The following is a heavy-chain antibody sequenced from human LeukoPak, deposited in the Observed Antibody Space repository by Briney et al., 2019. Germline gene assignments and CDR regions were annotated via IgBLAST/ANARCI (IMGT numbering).Heavy chain of an antibody. CDR1: GFTFSKSW. Sequence: PGGSLRLSCAASGFTFSKSWMTWVRQAPGKGLEWVANIKPDGSETYYVDSVMGRFTISRDNAKNSVYLQMNRLRAEDTAVYYCARDRSISGVVTIDFWGQGTLVTVSS. J-gene: IGHJ4*02. CDR2: IKPDGSET. D-gene: IGHD3-3*01. V-gene: IGHV3-7*01. CDR3: ARDRSISGVVTIDF.